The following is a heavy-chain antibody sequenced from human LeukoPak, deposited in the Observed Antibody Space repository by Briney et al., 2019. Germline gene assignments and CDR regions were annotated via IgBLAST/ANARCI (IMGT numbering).Heavy chain of an antibody. CDR1: GFTFSRYS. D-gene: IGHD3-9*01. CDR2: ISSSSSYI. Sequence: GGSLRLSCAASGFTFSRYSMNWVRQAPGKGLEWVSCISSSSSYIYYANSVKGRFTISRDNAKNSLYLQMNSLRAEDTAVYYCVRDYENLTGSKTRFHYWGQGTLVTVSS. J-gene: IGHJ4*02. V-gene: IGHV3-21*01. CDR3: VRDYENLTGSKTRFHY.